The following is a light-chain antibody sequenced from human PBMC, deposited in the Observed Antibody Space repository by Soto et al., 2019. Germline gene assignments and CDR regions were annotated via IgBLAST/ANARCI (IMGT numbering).Light chain of an antibody. Sequence: DIQMTQSPSALSASVGDRATITCRASQSISSRLAWYQQKPGKAPKLLIYDASTLQSGVPSRYSGSGSGTEFTLTISNLQPDDFATYYCQQYESYSPWTFGQGTKVEIK. CDR1: QSISSR. J-gene: IGKJ1*01. CDR2: DAS. V-gene: IGKV1-5*01. CDR3: QQYESYSPWT.